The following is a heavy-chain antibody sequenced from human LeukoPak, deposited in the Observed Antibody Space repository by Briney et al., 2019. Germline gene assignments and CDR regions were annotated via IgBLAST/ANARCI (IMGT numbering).Heavy chain of an antibody. CDR1: GFTFSSYA. D-gene: IGHD5-18*01. J-gene: IGHJ4*02. CDR3: ARATRGYSYGAL. V-gene: IGHV3-21*01. Sequence: KPGGSLRLSCAASGFTFSSYAMSWVRQAPGKGLERVSSISSSSSYIYYADSVRGRFTISRDNAKNSLYLQMNSLRAEDTAVYYCARATRGYSYGALWGQGTLVTVSS. CDR2: ISSSSSYI.